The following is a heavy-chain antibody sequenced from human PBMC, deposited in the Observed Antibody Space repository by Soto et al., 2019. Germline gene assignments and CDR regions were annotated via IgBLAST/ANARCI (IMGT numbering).Heavy chain of an antibody. D-gene: IGHD3-9*01. Sequence: SETLSLTCTFSGGSISSGGYYWSWISQHPGKGMEWIGYIYYSGSTYYNPSLKSRITISVETSMNLFSLKLSSVTAVDTSVYYCARFPDSQYWGNGCFDWLLHDAFDIWGQGTMVT. J-gene: IGHJ3*02. CDR1: GGSISSGGYY. CDR2: IYYSGST. V-gene: IGHV4-31*03. CDR3: ARFPDSQYWGNGCFDWLLHDAFDI.